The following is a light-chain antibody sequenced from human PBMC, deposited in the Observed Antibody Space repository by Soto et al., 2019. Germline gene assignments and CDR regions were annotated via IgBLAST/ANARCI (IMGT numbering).Light chain of an antibody. CDR3: HPYYSYTWT. V-gene: IGKV1-5*01. Sequence: QKPGRAHKPLIFDISNLASGVPSRFSGSGSGSATEFTLTISSLQPDDYATYYCHPYYSYTWTFGKGTKVDIK. J-gene: IGKJ1*01. CDR2: DIS.